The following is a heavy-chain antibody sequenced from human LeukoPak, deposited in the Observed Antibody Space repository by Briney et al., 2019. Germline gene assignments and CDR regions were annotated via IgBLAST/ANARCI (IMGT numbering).Heavy chain of an antibody. CDR3: ARLSPDGGIFDF. J-gene: IGHJ4*02. Sequence: SETLSLTCIISGGSINSDTYYWGWIRQPPGEGLEWIANVYYGGSTYYNPSLMSRLSISVNTSKNQFSLKLSSVTAADTAIYYCARLSPDGGIFDFWGQGTLVSVSS. D-gene: IGHD4-23*01. CDR1: GGSINSDTYY. V-gene: IGHV4-39*07. CDR2: VYYGGST.